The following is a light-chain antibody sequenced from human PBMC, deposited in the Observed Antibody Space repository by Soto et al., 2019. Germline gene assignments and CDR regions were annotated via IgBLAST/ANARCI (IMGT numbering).Light chain of an antibody. V-gene: IGKV3-20*01. CDR1: QSGSGSY. CDR3: QQYGSSRWT. CDR2: GAS. Sequence: EIVLTQSPGTLSLSPGERATLSCRASQSGSGSYLAWYQQRPGQAPRLLIYGASSRATGIPDRFSGSGSGTDFTLTITRLEPEDFAVYYCQQYGSSRWTFGRGTKV. J-gene: IGKJ1*01.